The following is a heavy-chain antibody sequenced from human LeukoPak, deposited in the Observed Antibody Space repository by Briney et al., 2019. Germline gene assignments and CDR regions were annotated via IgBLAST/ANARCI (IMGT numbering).Heavy chain of an antibody. J-gene: IGHJ6*03. D-gene: IGHD1-14*01. V-gene: IGHV3-30*02. CDR3: ARVGAARYKFSLYYMDV. Sequence: PGGSLRLSCATSGFTFSSYGMHWVRQAPGKGLEWVAFIRYDGSNKYYADSVKGRFTISRDNSKNTLYLQMNSLRAEDTAVYYCARVGAARYKFSLYYMDVWGKGTTVTVSS. CDR2: IRYDGSNK. CDR1: GFTFSSYG.